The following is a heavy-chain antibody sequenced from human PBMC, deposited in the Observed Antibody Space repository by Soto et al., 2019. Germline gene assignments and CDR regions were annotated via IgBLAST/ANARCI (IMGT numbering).Heavy chain of an antibody. CDR3: ARESEDLTSNFDY. V-gene: IGHV3-21*06. Sequence: GGSLRLSCAASGFTFTRYSTNWVRQAPGKGLEWVSSISSTTNYIYYGDSMKGRFTIPRDNAKNSLYLEMNSLRAEDTAVYYCARESEDLTSNFDYWGQGTLVTVSS. CDR2: ISSTTNYI. CDR1: GFTFTRYS. J-gene: IGHJ4*02.